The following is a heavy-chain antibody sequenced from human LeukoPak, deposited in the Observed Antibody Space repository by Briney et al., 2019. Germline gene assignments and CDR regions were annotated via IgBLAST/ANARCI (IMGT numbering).Heavy chain of an antibody. D-gene: IGHD3-22*01. CDR3: ARDVTRRDYYDSSGYYQYFDY. V-gene: IGHV1-46*01. J-gene: IGHJ4*02. Sequence: ASVKVSCKASGYTFTSYYMHWVRQAPGQGLEWMGIINPSGGSTSYAQKFQGRVTMTRDTSISTAYMELSRLRSDDTAVYYCARDVTRRDYYDSSGYYQYFDYWGQGTLVTVSS. CDR2: INPSGGST. CDR1: GYTFTSYY.